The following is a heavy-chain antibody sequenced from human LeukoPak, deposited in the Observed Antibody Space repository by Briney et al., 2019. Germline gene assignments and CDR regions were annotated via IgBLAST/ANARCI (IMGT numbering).Heavy chain of an antibody. CDR3: ARDYYYYDSGSYYTNIAN. J-gene: IGHJ4*02. V-gene: IGHV3-7*01. CDR1: GFTFSDYY. D-gene: IGHD3-10*01. CDR2: IKQDGSEK. Sequence: PGGSLRLSLSASGFTFSDYYISWTRQAPGKGLEWVANIKQDGSEKYYVDSVKGRFTISRDNAKNSLYLQMNSLRAEDTAVYYCARDYYYYDSGSYYTNIANWGQGTLVTVSS.